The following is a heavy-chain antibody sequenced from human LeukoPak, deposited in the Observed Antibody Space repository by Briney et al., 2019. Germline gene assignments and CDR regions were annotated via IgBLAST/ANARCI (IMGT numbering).Heavy chain of an antibody. Sequence: GGSLRLSCAASGFTFSSYWMIWVRQAPGKGLEWVSVIYSGGSTYYADSVKGRFTISRDNSKNTLYLQMNSLRAEDTAVYYCARDLPGGGGDYWGQGALVTVSS. CDR3: ARDLPGGGGDY. V-gene: IGHV3-53*01. CDR1: GFTFSSYW. D-gene: IGHD1-14*01. J-gene: IGHJ4*02. CDR2: IYSGGST.